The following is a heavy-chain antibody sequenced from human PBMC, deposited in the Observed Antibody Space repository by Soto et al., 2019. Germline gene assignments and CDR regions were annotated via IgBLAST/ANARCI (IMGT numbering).Heavy chain of an antibody. Sequence: GESLKISCKGSGYDFTRTWIGWVRQLPGKGLDWMGIIYPGDSETRYSPSFQGQVTISADKSISTAYLQWSSLKTSDTAMYYWARRGGGYDPYFAHWGKGPGVTVSS. J-gene: IGHJ4*02. CDR1: GYDFTRTW. CDR3: ARRGGGYDPYFAH. V-gene: IGHV5-51*01. CDR2: IYPGDSET. D-gene: IGHD5-12*01.